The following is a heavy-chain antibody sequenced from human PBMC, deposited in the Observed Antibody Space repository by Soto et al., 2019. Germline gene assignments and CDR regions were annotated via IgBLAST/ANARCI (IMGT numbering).Heavy chain of an antibody. J-gene: IGHJ5*02. CDR1: GYTFTGYY. Sequence: QVQLVQSGAEVKKPGASVKVSCKASGYTFTGYYMHWVRQAPGQGLEWMGWINPNSGGTNYAQKFQGWVTRTRDTSISTAYMELSRLRSDDTAVYYCARERRYCSGGSCYSRWFDPWGQGTLVTVSS. D-gene: IGHD2-15*01. CDR3: ARERRYCSGGSCYSRWFDP. V-gene: IGHV1-2*04. CDR2: INPNSGGT.